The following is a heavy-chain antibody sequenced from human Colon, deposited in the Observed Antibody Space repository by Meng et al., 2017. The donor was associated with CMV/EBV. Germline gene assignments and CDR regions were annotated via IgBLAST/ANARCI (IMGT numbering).Heavy chain of an antibody. CDR3: ARATRYDILTGYYWYFDV. CDR1: ISSSDYS. J-gene: IGHJ2*01. V-gene: IGHV4-30-2*01. Sequence: ISSSDYSWTWIRQPPGKGLEWIGYIYHSGTIYYNPSLKTRVIISLDRSKNQFSLKLTSVTAADTAVYYCARATRYDILTGYYWYFDVWGCGTLVTVSS. CDR2: IYHSGTI. D-gene: IGHD3-9*01.